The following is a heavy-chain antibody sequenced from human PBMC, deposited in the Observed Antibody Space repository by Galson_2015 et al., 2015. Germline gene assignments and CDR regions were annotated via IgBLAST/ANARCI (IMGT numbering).Heavy chain of an antibody. CDR2: ISWNNDYI. D-gene: IGHD6-13*01. V-gene: IGHV3-21*01. J-gene: IGHJ4*02. CDR3: AIGLLTAGPDSFDY. CDR1: GFSFSTYH. Sequence: SLRLSCAASGFSFSTYHMNWVRQAPGRGLEWVSSISWNNDYIYYADSVKGRFTISRDNAKNSLYLHMSSLRAEDTAVYYCAIGLLTAGPDSFDYWGQGILVTVSS.